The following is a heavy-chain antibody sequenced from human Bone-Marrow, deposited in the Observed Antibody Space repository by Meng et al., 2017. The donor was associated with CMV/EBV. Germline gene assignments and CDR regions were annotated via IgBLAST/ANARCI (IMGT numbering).Heavy chain of an antibody. Sequence: EVQLLESGGGLVQPGGSLRLSCAASRFTFSNYAMSWVRQAPGKGLEWVSAISGSGDTTYYADSVKGRFTTSRDNSKNTLFLQMSSLRPEDTAVYYCAKMRGSSGRLYFDYWGQGTLVTVSS. D-gene: IGHD3-22*01. CDR2: ISGSGDTT. CDR1: RFTFSNYA. CDR3: AKMRGSSGRLYFDY. V-gene: IGHV3-23*01. J-gene: IGHJ4*02.